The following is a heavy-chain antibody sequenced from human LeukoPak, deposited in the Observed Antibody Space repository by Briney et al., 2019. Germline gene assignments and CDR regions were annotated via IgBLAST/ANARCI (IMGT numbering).Heavy chain of an antibody. Sequence: SETLSLTCAVYGGSFSGYYWSWIRQPPGKGLEWIGEINHSGSTNYNPSLKSRVTISVDTSKNQFSLKLSSVTAADTAVYYCAREVGIAAALDYWGQGTLVTVSS. D-gene: IGHD6-13*01. CDR2: INHSGST. CDR3: AREVGIAAALDY. V-gene: IGHV4-34*01. CDR1: GGSFSGYY. J-gene: IGHJ4*02.